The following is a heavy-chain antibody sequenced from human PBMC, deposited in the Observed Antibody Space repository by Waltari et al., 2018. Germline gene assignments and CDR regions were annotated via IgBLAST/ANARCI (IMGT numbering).Heavy chain of an antibody. V-gene: IGHV3-9*01. CDR2: ISWNSGNI. Sequence: EVQLVVSGGGLVQPGRSLRLSCAASGFTFDDHAMPWVRQVTGTGLEWVSGISWNSGNIGYADSVKGRFTISRDNAKNSLYLQMNSLRAEDTALYYCARGGNYDFWSGPFDPWGRGTLVTVAS. D-gene: IGHD3-3*01. J-gene: IGHJ5*02. CDR1: GFTFDDHA. CDR3: ARGGNYDFWSGPFDP.